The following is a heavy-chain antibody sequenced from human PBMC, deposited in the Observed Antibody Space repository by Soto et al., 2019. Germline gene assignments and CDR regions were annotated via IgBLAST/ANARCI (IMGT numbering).Heavy chain of an antibody. V-gene: IGHV3-30-3*01. CDR2: ISYDGSNK. D-gene: IGHD6-19*01. Sequence: HPGGSVRLSCASSGFTFISYAMHWVRQAPGKGLEWVAVISYDGSNKYYADSVKGRFTISRDNSKNTLYLQMNSLRAEDTAVYYCARGTPVAGPAKYYYGMDVWGQGTTVTVSS. CDR3: ARGTPVAGPAKYYYGMDV. CDR1: GFTFISYA. J-gene: IGHJ6*02.